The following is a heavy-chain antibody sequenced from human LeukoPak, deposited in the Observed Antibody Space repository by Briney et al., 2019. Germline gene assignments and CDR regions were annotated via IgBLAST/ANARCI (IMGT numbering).Heavy chain of an antibody. D-gene: IGHD6-13*01. Sequence: KPSETLSLTCTVSGGSISNYYWSWIRQPPGKGLEWIGYISYSGSTNYNPSLKSRVIISVDTSKNQFSLKLSSVTAADTAVYYCARRGSSSWVYFDSWGQGTLVTVSS. CDR3: ARRGSSSWVYFDS. CDR2: ISYSGST. V-gene: IGHV4-59*08. CDR1: GGSISNYY. J-gene: IGHJ4*02.